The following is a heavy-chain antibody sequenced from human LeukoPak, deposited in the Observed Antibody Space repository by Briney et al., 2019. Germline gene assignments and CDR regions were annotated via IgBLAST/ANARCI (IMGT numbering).Heavy chain of an antibody. CDR3: ARAGIYYDSSGYYFY. V-gene: IGHV1-2*06. Sequence: ASVKVSCKASGYTFTGYYMHWVRQAPGQGLEWMGRINPNSGGTNYAQKFQGRVTMTRDTSISTAYMELSRLRSDDTAVYYCARAGIYYDSSGYYFYWGQGTLVTVSS. CDR2: INPNSGGT. J-gene: IGHJ4*02. D-gene: IGHD3-22*01. CDR1: GYTFTGYY.